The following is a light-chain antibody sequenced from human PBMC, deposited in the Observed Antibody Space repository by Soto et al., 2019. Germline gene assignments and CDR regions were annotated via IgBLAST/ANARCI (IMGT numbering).Light chain of an antibody. CDR1: QSISSY. Sequence: DIQMTQSPSSLSASVGDRLTITCRTSQSISSYLNWYQQKPGKAPKLLIYAASTLQSGVPSRFSGNGSGTDFTLTISSLQPEDFGTYYCQQLNRYPLTFGGGTKVDIK. CDR2: AAS. V-gene: IGKV1-9*01. CDR3: QQLNRYPLT. J-gene: IGKJ4*01.